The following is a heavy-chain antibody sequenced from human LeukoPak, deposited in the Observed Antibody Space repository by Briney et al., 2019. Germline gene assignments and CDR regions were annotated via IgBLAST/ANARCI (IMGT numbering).Heavy chain of an antibody. CDR1: GFSLSSHW. CDR3: ARDGVPGGRDV. Sequence: PGGSLRLSCAASGFSLSSHWMSWVRQAPGKGLEWVANIKQEGSEKYYVDSVKGRFTISRDNAKNSLYLQMNSLRVEDTAVYYCARDGVPGGRDVWGQGTTVTVS. CDR2: IKQEGSEK. J-gene: IGHJ6*02. V-gene: IGHV3-7*01. D-gene: IGHD3-16*01.